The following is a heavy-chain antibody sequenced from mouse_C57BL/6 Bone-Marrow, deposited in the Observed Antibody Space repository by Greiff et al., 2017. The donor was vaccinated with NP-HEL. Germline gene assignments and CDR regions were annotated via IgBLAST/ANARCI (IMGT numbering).Heavy chain of an antibody. J-gene: IGHJ4*01. V-gene: IGHV1-59*01. Sequence: QVQLQQPGAELVRPGTSVKLSCKASGYTFTSYWMHWVKQRPGQGLEWIGVIDPSDSYTNYNQKFKGKATLTVDTSSSTAYMQLSSLTSEDSAVYYCARCHYYGSSYYYAMDYWGQGTSVTVSS. D-gene: IGHD1-1*01. CDR2: IDPSDSYT. CDR1: GYTFTSYW. CDR3: ARCHYYGSSYYYAMDY.